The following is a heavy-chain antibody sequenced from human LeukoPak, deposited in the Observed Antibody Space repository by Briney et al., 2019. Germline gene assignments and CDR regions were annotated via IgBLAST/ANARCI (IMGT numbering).Heavy chain of an antibody. V-gene: IGHV4-38-2*02. CDR2: IYHSGST. CDR1: GYSISSGYY. CDR3: ARETRSGGSLLRGNWFDP. D-gene: IGHD2-15*01. J-gene: IGHJ5*02. Sequence: TPSETLSLTCTVSGYSISSGYYWGWIRQPPGKGLEWIGSIYHSGSTYYNPSLKSRVTISVDTSKNQFSLKLSSVTAADTAVYYCARETRSGGSLLRGNWFDPWGQGTLVTVSS.